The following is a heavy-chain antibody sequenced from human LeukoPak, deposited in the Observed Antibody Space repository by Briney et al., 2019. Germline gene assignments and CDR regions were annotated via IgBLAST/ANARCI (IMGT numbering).Heavy chain of an antibody. V-gene: IGHV3-30-3*01. Sequence: GGSLRLSCAASGFTFSSYAMHWVRQAPGKGLEWVAVISYDGNNKYYADSVKGRFTISRDNSKNTLYLQMNSLRAEDTAVYYCARWAPYYDSSGLNYWGQGTLVTVSS. D-gene: IGHD3-22*01. CDR1: GFTFSSYA. J-gene: IGHJ4*02. CDR3: ARWAPYYDSSGLNY. CDR2: ISYDGNNK.